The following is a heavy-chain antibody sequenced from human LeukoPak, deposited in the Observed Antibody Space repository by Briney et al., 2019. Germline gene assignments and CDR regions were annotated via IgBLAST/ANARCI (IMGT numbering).Heavy chain of an antibody. J-gene: IGHJ4*02. CDR2: IAWNSGNT. Sequence: PGGALRLCCSAPGFKFDNYAMHSVRQAPGKVLEWVSGIAWNSGNTGFADAVKGRFTISRDNAENSLYLQMNSLTPEDTDFYFCAKDMNSYGSGSSYNPWGPFDSWGQGTLVTVSS. D-gene: IGHD3-10*01. V-gene: IGHV3-9*01. CDR1: GFKFDNYA. CDR3: AKDMNSYGSGSSYNPWGPFDS.